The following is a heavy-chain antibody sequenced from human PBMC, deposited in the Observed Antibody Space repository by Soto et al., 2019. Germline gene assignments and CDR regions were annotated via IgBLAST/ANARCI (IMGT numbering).Heavy chain of an antibody. CDR3: ARDGAYNWV. J-gene: IGHJ4*02. Sequence: EVQLVESGGGLVQPGGSLRLSCAASGFTVRNNYMRWVRQAPGKGLEWVSLIYSGGATYYADSVQGRLTISRDNSKNTLYLQMNSLRTEDTAVYYCARDGAYNWVGGQGILVSVSS. D-gene: IGHD1-1*01. CDR2: IYSGGAT. V-gene: IGHV3-66*01. CDR1: GFTVRNNY.